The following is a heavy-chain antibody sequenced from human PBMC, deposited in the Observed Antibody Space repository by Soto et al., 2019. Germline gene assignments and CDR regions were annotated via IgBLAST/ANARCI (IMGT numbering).Heavy chain of an antibody. D-gene: IGHD6-19*01. Sequence: ASVKVSCKASQYTFTNFYLHWFRQAPGQRPEWMGWINNGGGTIYAQKFQGRLTMTRDTSITTAYMELSGLSSDDTAFYYCATSSDWSPLLDYWGQGTLVTVSS. CDR1: QYTFTNFY. J-gene: IGHJ4*02. CDR3: ATSSDWSPLLDY. V-gene: IGHV1-2*02. CDR2: INNGGGT.